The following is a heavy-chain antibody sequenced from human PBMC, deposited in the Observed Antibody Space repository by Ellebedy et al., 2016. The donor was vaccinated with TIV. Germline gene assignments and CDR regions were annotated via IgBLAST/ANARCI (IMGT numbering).Heavy chain of an antibody. V-gene: IGHV1-3*01. J-gene: IGHJ5*02. CDR1: GYTFISYA. CDR2: INAGNGNT. Sequence: AASVKVSCKASGYTFISYAMHWVRQAPGQRLEWMGWINAGNGNTKYSQKFQGRVTITRDTSASTAYMELSSLRSEDTAVYYCTRGGTTGFDPWGQGTLVIVSS. CDR3: TRGGTTGFDP. D-gene: IGHD3-16*01.